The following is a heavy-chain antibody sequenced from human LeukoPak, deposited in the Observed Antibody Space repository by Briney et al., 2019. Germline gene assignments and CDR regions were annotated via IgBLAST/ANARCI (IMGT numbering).Heavy chain of an antibody. Sequence: GASVKVSCKASGYTFTAYYMHWVRQAPGQGLEWMGWINPNNGGTNYAQKFQGRVTMTRDTSISTAYMELSRLRSDDTAVYYCVPTCSGSCSQYYFDYWGQGTLVTVSS. CDR2: INPNNGGT. CDR3: VPTCSGSCSQYYFDY. CDR1: GYTFTAYY. V-gene: IGHV1-2*02. J-gene: IGHJ4*02. D-gene: IGHD2-15*01.